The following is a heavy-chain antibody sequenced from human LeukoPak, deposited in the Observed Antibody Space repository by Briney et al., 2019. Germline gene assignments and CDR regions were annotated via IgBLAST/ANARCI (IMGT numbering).Heavy chain of an antibody. V-gene: IGHV4-61*09. Sequence: SETLSLTCTVSGGSVNSGSYYWNWIRQSAGKGLEWIGHIYTSGSTNCNPSLKSRVTISLDTSKNQFSLKLSSVTAADTAVYYCARVRYSSSWYALDYWGQGTLVTVSS. D-gene: IGHD6-13*01. CDR2: IYTSGST. J-gene: IGHJ4*02. CDR3: ARVRYSSSWYALDY. CDR1: GGSVNSGSYY.